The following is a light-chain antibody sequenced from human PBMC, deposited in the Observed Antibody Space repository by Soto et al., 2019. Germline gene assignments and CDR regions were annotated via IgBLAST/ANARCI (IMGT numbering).Light chain of an antibody. V-gene: IGKV3-11*01. CDR3: QQRGT. J-gene: IGKJ3*01. CDR2: DTS. Sequence: LTQSPSTLSVSPGERATLSCRASQSMNKHLAWYQHRPGQAPRLLIYDTSYRAAGIPARFSGSGSGTDFTLTSSSLEHQDLAVYYCQQRGTFGPGTKVAIK. CDR1: QSMNKH.